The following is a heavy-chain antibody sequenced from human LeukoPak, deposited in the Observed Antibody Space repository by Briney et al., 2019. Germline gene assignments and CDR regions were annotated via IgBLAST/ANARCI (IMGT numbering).Heavy chain of an antibody. CDR1: GFTFSTFA. Sequence: PGGSLRHSCAASGFTFSTFAMHWVRQAPGKGLEWVAVISYDGSYKYYADSVKGRFTISRDNSKNTLYLQMNSLRAEDTAVYYCARGYYAMDVWGQGTTVTVSS. J-gene: IGHJ6*02. CDR2: ISYDGSYK. V-gene: IGHV3-30-3*01. CDR3: ARGYYAMDV.